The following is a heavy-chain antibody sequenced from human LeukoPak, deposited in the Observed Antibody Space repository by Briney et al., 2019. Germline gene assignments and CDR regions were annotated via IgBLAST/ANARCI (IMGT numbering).Heavy chain of an antibody. J-gene: IGHJ5*02. D-gene: IGHD3-3*01. CDR3: ARGDFWSGYGWFDP. CDR1: GGSISSGSYY. V-gene: IGHV4-61*02. CDR2: IYTSRST. Sequence: SETLSLTCTVSGGSISSGSYYWSWIRQPAGKGLEWIGRIYTSRSTNYNPSLKSRVTISVDTSKNQFSLKLSSVTAADTAVYYCARGDFWSGYGWFDPWGQGTLVTVSS.